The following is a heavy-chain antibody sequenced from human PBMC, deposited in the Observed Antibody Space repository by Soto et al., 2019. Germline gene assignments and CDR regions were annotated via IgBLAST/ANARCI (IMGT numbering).Heavy chain of an antibody. J-gene: IGHJ5*02. CDR1: GYSISSGYY. D-gene: IGHD3-3*01. Sequence: SETLSLTCAVSGYSISSGYYWGWIRQPPGKGLEWIGSIYHSGSTYYNPSLKSRVTISVDTSKNQFSLKLSSVTAADTAVYYCARDPEVSITIFGVVPNWFDPWGQGTLVTVSS. V-gene: IGHV4-38-2*02. CDR3: ARDPEVSITIFGVVPNWFDP. CDR2: IYHSGST.